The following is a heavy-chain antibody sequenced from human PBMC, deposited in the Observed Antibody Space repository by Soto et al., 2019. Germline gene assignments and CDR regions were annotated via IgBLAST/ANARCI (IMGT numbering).Heavy chain of an antibody. CDR1: GGSFSGYY. D-gene: IGHD6-19*01. Sequence: SETLSLTCAVYGGSFSGYYWSWIRQPPGKGLEWIGEINHSGSTNYNPSLKSRVTISVDTSKNQFSLKLSSVTAADTAVYYCAGTDAAVAGLDVWGQGTTVTVSS. V-gene: IGHV4-34*01. CDR3: AGTDAAVAGLDV. CDR2: INHSGST. J-gene: IGHJ6*02.